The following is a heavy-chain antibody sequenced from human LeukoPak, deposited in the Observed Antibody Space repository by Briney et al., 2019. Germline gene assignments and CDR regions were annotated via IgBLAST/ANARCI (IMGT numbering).Heavy chain of an antibody. CDR1: GGSISSYY. V-gene: IGHV4-59*01. D-gene: IGHD2-2*01. CDR2: IYYSGST. J-gene: IGHJ5*02. Sequence: SETLSLTCTVSGGSISSYYWSWIRQPPGKGLEWIGYIYYSGSTNYNPSLKSRVTISVDTSKNPFSLKLSSVTAADTAVYYCARGAAGGYCSSTSCYNWFDPWGQGTLVTVSS. CDR3: ARGAAGGYCSSTSCYNWFDP.